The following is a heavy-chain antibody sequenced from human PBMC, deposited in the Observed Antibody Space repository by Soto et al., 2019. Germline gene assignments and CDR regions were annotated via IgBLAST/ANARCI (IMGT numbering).Heavy chain of an antibody. Sequence: QVQLVQSAGEVKEPGASLKVACKASGYSFSTYGISWVRQAPGQGLEWMGGISTSNGYTNYAQKFQGRVSMTTDTSTNTAYMDVRSLRAADTAFYFCAIDRTVAILEWTPSDSYGLDVWGQGTSVTVSS. CDR1: GYSFSTYG. CDR2: ISTSNGYT. V-gene: IGHV1-18*01. D-gene: IGHD3-3*01. J-gene: IGHJ6*02. CDR3: AIDRTVAILEWTPSDSYGLDV.